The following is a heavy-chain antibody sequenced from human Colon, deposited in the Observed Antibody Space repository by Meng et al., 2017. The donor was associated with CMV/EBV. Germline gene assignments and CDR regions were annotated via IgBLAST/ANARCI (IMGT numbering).Heavy chain of an antibody. D-gene: IGHD3-22*01. CDR3: ATVSSGYYLYFQH. CDR1: GYTFTGYY. V-gene: IGHV1-2*02. Sequence: QVRLVRAGAEVKKPGASVKVSCKASGYTFTGYYMHWVRQAPGQGLEWMGWINPNSGGTNYAQKFQGRVTMTRDTSISTAYMELSRLRSDDTAVYYCATVSSGYYLYFQHWGQGTLVTVSS. J-gene: IGHJ1*01. CDR2: INPNSGGT.